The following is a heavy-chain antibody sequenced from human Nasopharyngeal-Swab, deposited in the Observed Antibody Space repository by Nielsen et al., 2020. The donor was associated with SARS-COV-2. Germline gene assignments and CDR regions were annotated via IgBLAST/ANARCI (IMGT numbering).Heavy chain of an antibody. CDR3: AREVVGCLVDS. J-gene: IGHJ4*02. Sequence: SETLSLTCTVSGDSISRYYWGWIRQPPGKGLEWIGDFSYSVITHYNASLKSRVTISLDTSKNQFSLKLSSVTAADTGVYYCAREVVGCLVDSWGQGILVTVSS. V-gene: IGHV4-59*12. CDR2: FSYSVIT. CDR1: GDSISRYY. D-gene: IGHD1-26*01.